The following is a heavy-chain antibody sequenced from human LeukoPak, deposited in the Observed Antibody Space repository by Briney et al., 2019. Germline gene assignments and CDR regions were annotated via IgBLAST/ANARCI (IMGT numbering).Heavy chain of an antibody. Sequence: ASVKVSCKASGYTFTGYYMHWVRQAPGQGLEWMGWINPNSGDTNYAQKFQGRVTMTRDTSISTAYMALSRLRSDVTAVYSCARRYSGYLNPYYYMVVWGKETTVTVSS. CDR2: INPNSGDT. V-gene: IGHV1-2*02. D-gene: IGHD5-12*01. J-gene: IGHJ6*03. CDR3: ARRYSGYLNPYYYMVV. CDR1: GYTFTGYY.